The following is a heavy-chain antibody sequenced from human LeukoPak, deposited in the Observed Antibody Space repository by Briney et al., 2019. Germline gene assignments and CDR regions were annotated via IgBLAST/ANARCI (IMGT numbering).Heavy chain of an antibody. V-gene: IGHV3-30-3*01. J-gene: IGHJ3*02. CDR1: GFTFSSYA. CDR3: ARGYCSGGSCFDAFDI. D-gene: IGHD2-15*01. Sequence: GGSLRLSCAASGFTFSSYAMHWVRQAPGKGLEWVAVISYDGSNKYYADSVKGRFTIPRDNSKNTLYLQMNSLRAEDTAVYYCARGYCSGGSCFDAFDIWGQGTMVTVSS. CDR2: ISYDGSNK.